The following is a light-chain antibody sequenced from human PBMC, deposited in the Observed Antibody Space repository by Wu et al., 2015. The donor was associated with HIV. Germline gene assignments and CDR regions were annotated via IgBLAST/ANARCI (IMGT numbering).Light chain of an antibody. CDR3: QQYKDWPRYT. Sequence: EIVLTQSPGTLSLSPGERATLSCRASQSVSSSYLAWYQQKPGQAPRLLIYGASSRATGIPDRFSGSGSGTDFTLTISNIQSEDCAVYYCQQYKDWPRYTFGQGTKLEIK. J-gene: IGKJ2*01. V-gene: IGKV3-20*01. CDR2: GAS. CDR1: QSVSSSY.